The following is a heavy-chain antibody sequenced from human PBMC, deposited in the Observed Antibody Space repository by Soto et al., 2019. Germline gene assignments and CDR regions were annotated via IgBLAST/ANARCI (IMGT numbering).Heavy chain of an antibody. J-gene: IGHJ6*02. CDR1: GYTFTTYG. D-gene: IGHD1-1*01. V-gene: IGHV1-18*04. CDR3: ARDGERDTGLNFYYYLHGMDA. CDR2: ISPYNGTT. Sequence: ASVKVSCKASGYTFTTYGISWVRQAPGQGLEWMGWISPYNGTTKYAEKFQGEMTMTTDTATSTAYMDLRSLRSDDTAVYYCARDGERDTGLNFYYYLHGMDAWGQGTMVTV.